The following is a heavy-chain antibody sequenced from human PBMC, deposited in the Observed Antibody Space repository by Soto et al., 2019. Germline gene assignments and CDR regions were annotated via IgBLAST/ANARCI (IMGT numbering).Heavy chain of an antibody. V-gene: IGHV1-18*04. CDR3: ARDAGAAGIGPNDY. CDR1: GYTFTSYG. J-gene: IGHJ4*02. Sequence: AASVKVSCKASGYTFTSYGISWVRQAPGQGLEWMGWISAYNGNTNYAQKLQGRVTMTTDTSTSTAYMELRSLRSDDTAVYYCARDAGAAGIGPNDYWGQGTLVTVSS. CDR2: ISAYNGNT. D-gene: IGHD1-20*01.